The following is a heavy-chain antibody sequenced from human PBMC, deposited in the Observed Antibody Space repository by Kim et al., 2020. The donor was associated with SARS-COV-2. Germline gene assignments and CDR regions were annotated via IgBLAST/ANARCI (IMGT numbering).Heavy chain of an antibody. J-gene: IGHJ5*02. D-gene: IGHD2-15*01. CDR3: AKRVNLVGWFDP. Sequence: YYADSVKGRFTISRDNSKNTLYLQMNSLRAEDTAVYYCAKRVNLVGWFDPWGQGTLVTVSS. V-gene: IGHV3-23*01.